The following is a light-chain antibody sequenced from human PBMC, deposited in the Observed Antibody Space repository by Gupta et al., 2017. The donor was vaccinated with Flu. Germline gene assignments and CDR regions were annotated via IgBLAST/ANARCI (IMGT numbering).Light chain of an antibody. CDR2: GAS. Sequence: DIGMTQSPATLSLSPGERATLSCRASQSVSTYLGWYQQKPGPAPRLLIYGASTRATGIPARFSGSGSETEFILTISTLQSEDFALYYCQQDYNGPLTFGQGTRLETK. CDR3: QQDYNGPLT. J-gene: IGKJ5*01. V-gene: IGKV3-15*01. CDR1: QSVSTY.